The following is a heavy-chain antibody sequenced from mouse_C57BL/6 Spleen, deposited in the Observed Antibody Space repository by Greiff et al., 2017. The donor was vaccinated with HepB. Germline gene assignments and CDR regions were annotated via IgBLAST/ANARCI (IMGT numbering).Heavy chain of an antibody. Sequence: QVQLKESGAELVKPGASVKMSCKASGYTFTTYPIEWMKQNHGKSLEWIGNFHPYNDDTKYNEKFKGKATLTVEKSSSTVYLELSRLTSDDSAVYYCARANYYGSSSWYFDVWGTGTTVTVSS. D-gene: IGHD1-1*01. CDR3: ARANYYGSSSWYFDV. V-gene: IGHV1-47*01. J-gene: IGHJ1*03. CDR2: FHPYNDDT. CDR1: GYTFTTYP.